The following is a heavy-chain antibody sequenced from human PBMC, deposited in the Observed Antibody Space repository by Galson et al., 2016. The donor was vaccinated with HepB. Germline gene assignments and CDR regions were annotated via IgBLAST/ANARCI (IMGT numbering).Heavy chain of an antibody. CDR2: ISYDGSYH. V-gene: IGHV3-30*18. J-gene: IGHJ4*02. Sequence: SLRLSCAASGFTFSSHGMHWVRQAPHKGLEWVAFISYDGSYHYYEDSVKGRFTISRDNSKTTLSLEMNSLRPEDTAVYYCAKDGPTVGLFNYWGQGTLVTVSS. CDR1: GFTFSSHG. D-gene: IGHD1-26*01. CDR3: AKDGPTVGLFNY.